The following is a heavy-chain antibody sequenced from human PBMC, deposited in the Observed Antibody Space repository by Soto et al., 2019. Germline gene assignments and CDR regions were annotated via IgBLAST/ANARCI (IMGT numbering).Heavy chain of an antibody. J-gene: IGHJ4*02. CDR3: VKGSVGGRHYYFDH. Sequence: QPGWSLRLSCAASGFTFSSYAMSWVRQAPGKGLEWVSAINDGGGATWYADSVKGRFTISRDNSVNTLYLQTDSLRAEDTAVYYCVKGSVGGRHYYFDHWGEGTLVTVSS. D-gene: IGHD2-15*01. CDR2: INDGGGAT. CDR1: GFTFSSYA. V-gene: IGHV3-23*01.